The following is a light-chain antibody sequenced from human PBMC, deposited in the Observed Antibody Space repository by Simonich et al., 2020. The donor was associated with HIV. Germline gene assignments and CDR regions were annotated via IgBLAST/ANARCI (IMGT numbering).Light chain of an antibody. Sequence: QSALTQPASVSGSPGQSITISCTGTSSDFGGYNYVSWYQQHPDKAPKLMIYDVSKRPSGVSKRFSGSKSGNTASLTISGLQAEDEADYYCCSYAGSYDWVFGGGTKLTVL. CDR1: SSDFGGYNY. CDR2: DVS. J-gene: IGLJ3*02. V-gene: IGLV2-14*03. CDR3: CSYAGSYDWV.